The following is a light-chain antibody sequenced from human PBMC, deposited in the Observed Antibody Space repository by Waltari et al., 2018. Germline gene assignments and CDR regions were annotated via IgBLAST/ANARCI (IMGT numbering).Light chain of an antibody. CDR2: YDS. CDR1: DIGTTR. V-gene: IGLV3-21*04. J-gene: IGLJ2*01. CDR3: QVWDTTSNHRV. Sequence: SYVLTQPPSVPVAPGATARTSSGGHDIGTTRVHWFQPRPSQAPGPVIYYDSDRPSEIPVRFSGFKSGNTASLTIGRVEAGDEADYYCQVWDTTSNHRVFGGGTKLTVL.